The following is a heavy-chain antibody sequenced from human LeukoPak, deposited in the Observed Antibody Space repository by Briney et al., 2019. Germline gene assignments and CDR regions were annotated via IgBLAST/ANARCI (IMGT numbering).Heavy chain of an antibody. CDR3: ARSRDGNPSGVGDCFDY. J-gene: IGHJ4*02. CDR1: GFTFSSDE. V-gene: IGHV3-33*08. Sequence: PGGSLRLSCAASGFTFSSDEMNWVRQVPREGLEWVAVIWNNGSNKYYADSVKGRFTISRDDAKNTLSLEMSSLREEDTAMYYCARSRDGNPSGVGDCFDYWGQGTLVTVAS. CDR2: IWNNGSNK. D-gene: IGHD1-26*01.